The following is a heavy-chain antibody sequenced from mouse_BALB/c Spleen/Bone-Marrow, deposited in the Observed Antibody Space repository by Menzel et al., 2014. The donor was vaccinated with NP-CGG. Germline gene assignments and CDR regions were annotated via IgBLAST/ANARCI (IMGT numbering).Heavy chain of an antibody. CDR3: IRVDGNYLHYFDY. CDR2: ISSGGNYT. Sequence: EVKLVESGGGLVKPGGSLKLSCAASGFTFSSYIMSWVRQNPEKRLDWVATISSGGNYTYYPDSVKGRFTISRDNAKNTLYLQMSSLKSEDTAMYYCIRVDGNYLHYFDYWGQGTTLTVSS. V-gene: IGHV5-6-4*01. CDR1: GFTFSSYI. J-gene: IGHJ2*01. D-gene: IGHD2-1*01.